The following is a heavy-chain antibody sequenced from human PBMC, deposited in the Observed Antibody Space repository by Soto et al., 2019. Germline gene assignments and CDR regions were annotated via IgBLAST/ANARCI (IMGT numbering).Heavy chain of an antibody. CDR1: GGSVSSGDYF. J-gene: IGHJ4*02. D-gene: IGHD5-12*01. CDR2: IYDSGSS. Sequence: NPSETLSLTCTVSGGSVSSGDYFWSWIRQPPGKVLEWIGYIYDSGSSYYNPSLKSRVTMSVDTSKNHFSLKLRHVTAADTAMYYCAREKGYISGPKNFDSWGQGTLVTVSS. V-gene: IGHV4-30-4*01. CDR3: AREKGYISGPKNFDS.